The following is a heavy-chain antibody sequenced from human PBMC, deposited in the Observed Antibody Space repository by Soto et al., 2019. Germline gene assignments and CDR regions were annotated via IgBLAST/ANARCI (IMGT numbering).Heavy chain of an antibody. J-gene: IGHJ3*02. CDR2: IYYSGST. CDR3: ARHYWYSSGSAFDI. Sequence: SETLSLTCTVSGGSISSSSYYWGWIRQPPGKGLEWIGSIYYSGSTYYNPSLKSRVTISVDTSKNQFSLKLSSVTAADTAVYYCARHYWYSSGSAFDIWGQGTMVTVSS. CDR1: GGSISSSSYY. D-gene: IGHD6-19*01. V-gene: IGHV4-39*01.